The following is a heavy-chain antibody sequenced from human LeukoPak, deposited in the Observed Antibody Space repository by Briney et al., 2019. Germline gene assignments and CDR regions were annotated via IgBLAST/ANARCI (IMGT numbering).Heavy chain of an antibody. CDR2: IYYSGST. D-gene: IGHD3-9*01. V-gene: IGHV4-59*01. CDR3: ARGYFDWYQMRSIDY. Sequence: SETLSLTCTVSGGSISSYYWSWIRQPPGKGLEWIGYIYYSGSTNYNPSLKSRVTISVDTSKNQFSLKLSSVTAVDTAVYYCARGYFDWYQMRSIDYWGQGTLVTVSS. J-gene: IGHJ4*02. CDR1: GGSISSYY.